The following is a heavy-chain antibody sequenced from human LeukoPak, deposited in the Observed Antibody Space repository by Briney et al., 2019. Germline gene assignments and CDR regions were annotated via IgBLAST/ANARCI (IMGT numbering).Heavy chain of an antibody. CDR1: GFTFSTYY. CDR2: VKQDGSEN. Sequence: GGPLRLSCAASGFTFSTYYMTWVRQAPGKGLEWVAGVKQDGSENYYVDSVKGRFTISRDNSKNSLYLQMNSLRAEDTAVYFCARERYCTSTTCYVGVPFDYWGQGTLVTVAS. D-gene: IGHD2-2*01. CDR3: ARERYCTSTTCYVGVPFDY. J-gene: IGHJ4*02. V-gene: IGHV3-7*01.